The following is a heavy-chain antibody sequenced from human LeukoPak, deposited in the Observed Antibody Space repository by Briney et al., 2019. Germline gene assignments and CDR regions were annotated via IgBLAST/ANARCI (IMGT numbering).Heavy chain of an antibody. J-gene: IGHJ4*02. V-gene: IGHV3-48*01. CDR2: ISSSSSTI. CDR1: GFTFSS. Sequence: GGSLRLSCAASGFTFSSMNWVRQAPGKGLEWVSYISSSSSTIYYADSVKGRFTISRDNAKNSLYLQMNSLRAEDTAVYYCARPMMTTVISFDYWGQGTLVTISS. CDR3: ARPMMTTVISFDY. D-gene: IGHD4-17*01.